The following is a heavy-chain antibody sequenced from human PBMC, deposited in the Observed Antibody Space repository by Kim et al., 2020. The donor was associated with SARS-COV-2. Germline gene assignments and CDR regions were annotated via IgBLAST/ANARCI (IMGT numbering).Heavy chain of an antibody. V-gene: IGHV4-59*08. CDR3: ARSGACTNGVCRHYYYYYGMDV. CDR1: GGSISSYY. J-gene: IGHJ6*02. CDR2: IYYSGST. Sequence: SETLSLTCTVSGGSISSYYWSWIRQPPGKGLEWIGYIYYSGSTNYNPSLKSRVTISVDTSKNQFSLKLSSVTAADTAVYYCARSGACTNGVCRHYYYYYGMDVWGQGNTVTVSS. D-gene: IGHD2-8*01.